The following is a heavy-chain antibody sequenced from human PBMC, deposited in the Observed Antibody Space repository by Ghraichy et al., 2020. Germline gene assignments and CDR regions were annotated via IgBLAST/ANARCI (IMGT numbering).Heavy chain of an antibody. CDR2: INHSPSS. CDR1: GGPSRPHS. Sequence: SETLSLTCAVYGGPSRPHSSNWIRQSPGKGLQWTGEINHSPSSKYNPSLKSRVTISADTSKNHFSLSLPSVTAADTAVYYCARGYASGTYSDSFDIWGQGTMVTVSS. J-gene: IGHJ3*02. V-gene: IGHV4-34*01. D-gene: IGHD3-10*01. CDR3: ARGYASGTYSDSFDI.